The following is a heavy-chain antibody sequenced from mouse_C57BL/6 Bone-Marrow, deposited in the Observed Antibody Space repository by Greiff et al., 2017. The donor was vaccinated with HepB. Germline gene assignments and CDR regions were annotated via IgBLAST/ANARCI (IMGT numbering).Heavy chain of an antibody. CDR2: INPNNGGT. Sequence: VQLQQSGPELVKPGASVKISCKASGYTFTDYYMNWVKQSHGKSLEWIGDINPNNGGTSYNQKFKGKATLTVDKSSSTAYMELRSLTSEDSAVYYCARDGYGSSYYWYFDVWGTGTTVTVSS. J-gene: IGHJ1*03. V-gene: IGHV1-26*01. CDR3: ARDGYGSSYYWYFDV. CDR1: GYTFTDYY. D-gene: IGHD1-1*01.